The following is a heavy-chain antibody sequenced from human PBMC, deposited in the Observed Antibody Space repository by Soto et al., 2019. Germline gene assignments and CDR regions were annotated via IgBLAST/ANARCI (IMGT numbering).Heavy chain of an antibody. CDR2: ISGSGGST. D-gene: IGHD2-2*02. Sequence: GGSLRLSCAASGFTFSSYAMSWVRQAPGKGLEWVSTISGSGGSTYDADSVKGRFTISRDNSKNTLYLQMNSLRAEDTAVYYCAKDRGSGSTRWYNGWFDPWGQGT. J-gene: IGHJ5*02. V-gene: IGHV3-23*01. CDR3: AKDRGSGSTRWYNGWFDP. CDR1: GFTFSSYA.